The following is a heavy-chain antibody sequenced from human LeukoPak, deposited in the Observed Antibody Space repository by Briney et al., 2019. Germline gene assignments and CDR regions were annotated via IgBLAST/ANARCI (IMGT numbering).Heavy chain of an antibody. D-gene: IGHD3-3*01. CDR3: ARVKFNDDFWSGYFSPYYYHYYMDV. CDR2: INWNGGST. CDR1: GFTFDDYG. J-gene: IGHJ6*03. Sequence: GRSLRLSCAASGFTFDDYGMSWVRQAPGKGLEWVSGINWNGGSTGYADSVKGRFTISRDNAKNSLYLQMNSLRAEDTAVYYCARVKFNDDFWSGYFSPYYYHYYMDVWGKGTTVTVSS. V-gene: IGHV3-20*04.